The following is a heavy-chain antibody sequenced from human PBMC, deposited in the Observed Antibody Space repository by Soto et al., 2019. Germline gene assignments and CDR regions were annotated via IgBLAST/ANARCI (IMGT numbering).Heavy chain of an antibody. Sequence: PGGSLRLSCAASGFTFSNFAMSWVRQAPGKGLEWVSGFSGSGTSTSYADSVKGRFTISRDNSKNTLYLQMNSLRAEDTAVYYCAKENFGNYYYYAMDVWGQGTTVTVSS. CDR1: GFTFSNFA. V-gene: IGHV3-23*01. CDR3: AKENFGNYYYYAMDV. J-gene: IGHJ6*02. CDR2: FSGSGTST. D-gene: IGHD3-10*01.